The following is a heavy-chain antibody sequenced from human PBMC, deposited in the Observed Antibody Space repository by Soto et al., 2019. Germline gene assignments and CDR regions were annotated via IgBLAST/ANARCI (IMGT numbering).Heavy chain of an antibody. V-gene: IGHV3-9*01. CDR3: AKVRIAAAGDAFDI. J-gene: IGHJ3*02. D-gene: IGHD6-13*01. CDR2: ISWNSGSI. CDR1: GFTFDDYA. Sequence: GGSLRLSCAASGFTFDDYAMHWVRQAPGKGLEWVSGISWNSGSIGYADSVKGRFTISRDNAKNSLYLQMNSLRAEDTALYYCAKVRIAAAGDAFDIWGQGTMVTVSS.